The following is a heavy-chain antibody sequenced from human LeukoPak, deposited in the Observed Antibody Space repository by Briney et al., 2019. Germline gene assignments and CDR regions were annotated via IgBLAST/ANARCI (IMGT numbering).Heavy chain of an antibody. CDR2: ISRNSDNI. D-gene: IGHD3-16*01. J-gene: IGHJ4*02. Sequence: GGSLRLSCAASGFTFSSYTMNWVRQAPGKGLEWVSSISRNSDNIYYADSLKGRFTVSRDNAKNSLYLQMNSLRAEDTAVYYCARDRWGSRVMGVDFDYWGQGTLVTVSS. V-gene: IGHV3-21*01. CDR1: GFTFSSYT. CDR3: ARDRWGSRVMGVDFDY.